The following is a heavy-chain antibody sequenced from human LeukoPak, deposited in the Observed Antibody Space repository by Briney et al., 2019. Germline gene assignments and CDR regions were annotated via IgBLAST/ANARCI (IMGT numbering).Heavy chain of an antibody. CDR3: ARGTPYSSSWYRYGMDV. D-gene: IGHD6-13*01. CDR1: GFTFSSYG. CDR2: IWYDGSNK. Sequence: HPGRSLRLSCAASGFTFSSYGMHWVRQAPGKGLEWVAVIWYDGSNKYYADSVKGRFTISRDNSKNSLYLQMNSLRAEDTAVYFCARGTPYSSSWYRYGMDVWGQGTTVTVSS. V-gene: IGHV3-33*01. J-gene: IGHJ6*02.